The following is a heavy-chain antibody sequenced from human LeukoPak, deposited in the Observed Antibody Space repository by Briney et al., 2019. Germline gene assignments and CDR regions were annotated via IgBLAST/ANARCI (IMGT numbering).Heavy chain of an antibody. V-gene: IGHV3-30*18. Sequence: GGFLRLSCAASGFTFSSYGMHRVRQAPGKGLEWVAVISYDGSNKYYADSVKGRFTISRDNSKNTLYLQMNSLRAEDTAVYYCAKDLFGYCSGGSCYYGHFQHWGQGTLVTVSS. CDR2: ISYDGSNK. D-gene: IGHD2-15*01. CDR3: AKDLFGYCSGGSCYYGHFQH. CDR1: GFTFSSYG. J-gene: IGHJ1*01.